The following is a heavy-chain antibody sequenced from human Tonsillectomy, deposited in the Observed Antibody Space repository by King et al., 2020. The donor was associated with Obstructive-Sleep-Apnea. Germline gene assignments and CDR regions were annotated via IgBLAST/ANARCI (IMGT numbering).Heavy chain of an antibody. CDR2: ICGCGDTT. D-gene: IGHD6-13*01. V-gene: IGHV3-23*04. CDR1: GFTFSTYA. CDR3: AAGNPLDY. Sequence: EVQLVESGGGLVQPGGSLRLSCAASGFTFSTYAMNWVRQAPGKGLEWVSGICGCGDTTFYVDSVKGRFTFSRGKSKNTLYLQMNSLRAEDTAVYYCAAGNPLDYWGQGTLVTVSS. J-gene: IGHJ4*02.